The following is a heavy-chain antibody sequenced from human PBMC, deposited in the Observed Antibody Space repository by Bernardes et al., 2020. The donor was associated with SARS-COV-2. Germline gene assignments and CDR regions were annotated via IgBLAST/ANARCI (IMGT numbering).Heavy chain of an antibody. CDR3: AVIFGVDLYYYGMDV. V-gene: IGHV4-39*01. D-gene: IGHD3-3*01. Sequence: SETLSLTCTVSGGSISSSSYYWGWIRQPPGKGLEWIGSIYYSGSTYYNPSLKSRVTISVDTSKNQFSLKLSSVTAADTAVYYCAVIFGVDLYYYGMDVWGQGTTVTVSS. J-gene: IGHJ6*02. CDR2: IYYSGST. CDR1: GGSISSSSYY.